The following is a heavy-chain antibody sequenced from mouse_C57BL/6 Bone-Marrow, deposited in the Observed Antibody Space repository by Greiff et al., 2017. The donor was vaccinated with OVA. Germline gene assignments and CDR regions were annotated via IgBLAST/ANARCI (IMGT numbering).Heavy chain of an antibody. Sequence: QVQLQQSGPGLVQPSQSLSITCTVSGFSLTSYGVHWVRQSPGKGLEWLGVIWSGGSTDYNAAFISRLSISKDNSKSQVFFKMNRLQVDDTAIYYYARGDYEGYFDYWGQGTTLTVSS. D-gene: IGHD2-4*01. CDR2: IWSGGST. CDR3: ARGDYEGYFDY. J-gene: IGHJ2*01. CDR1: GFSLTSYG. V-gene: IGHV2-2*01.